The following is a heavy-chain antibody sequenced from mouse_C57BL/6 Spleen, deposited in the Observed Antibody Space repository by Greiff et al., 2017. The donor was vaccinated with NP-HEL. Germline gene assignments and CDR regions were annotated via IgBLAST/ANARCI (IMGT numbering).Heavy chain of an antibody. CDR1: GFTFTDYY. D-gene: IGHD2-5*01. CDR3: ARSLYSNYFDY. Sequence: EVKLEESGGGLVQPGGSLSLSCAASGFTFTDYYMSWVRQPPGKALEWLGFIRNKANGYTTEYSASVKGRFTISRDNSQSILYLQMNALRAEDSATYYCARSLYSNYFDYWGQGTTLTVSS. V-gene: IGHV7-3*01. J-gene: IGHJ2*01. CDR2: IRNKANGYTT.